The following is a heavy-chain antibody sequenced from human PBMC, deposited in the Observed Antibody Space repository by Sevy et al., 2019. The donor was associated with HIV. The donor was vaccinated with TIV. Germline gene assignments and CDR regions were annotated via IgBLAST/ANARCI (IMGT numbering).Heavy chain of an antibody. CDR1: EFTFSSYS. CDR3: ARDYYDILTGYPNWFDP. J-gene: IGHJ5*02. D-gene: IGHD3-9*01. Sequence: GGSLRLSCAASEFTFSSYSMNWVRQAPGKGLEWVSYISSSSTIYYADSVKGRFTISRDNAKNSLYLQMNSLRDEDTAVYYCARDYYDILTGYPNWFDPWGQGTLVTVSS. V-gene: IGHV3-48*02. CDR2: ISSSSTI.